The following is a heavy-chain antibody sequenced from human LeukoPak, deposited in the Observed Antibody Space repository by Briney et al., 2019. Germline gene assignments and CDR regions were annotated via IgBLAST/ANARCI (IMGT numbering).Heavy chain of an antibody. CDR3: ARKVVVTDAFDY. J-gene: IGHJ4*02. V-gene: IGHV4-39*07. Sequence: SETLSLTCTVSGGSITSSSYYWGWIRQPPGTGLEWIGSIYYSGSTYYNPSLKSRVTISVDTSKNQFSLKLSSVTAADTAVYYCARKVVVTDAFDYWGQGTLVTVSS. CDR2: IYYSGST. CDR1: GGSITSSSYY. D-gene: IGHD2-21*02.